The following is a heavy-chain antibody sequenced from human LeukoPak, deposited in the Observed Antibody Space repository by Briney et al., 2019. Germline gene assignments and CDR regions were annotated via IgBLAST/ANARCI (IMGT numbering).Heavy chain of an antibody. J-gene: IGHJ4*02. D-gene: IGHD4/OR15-4a*01. CDR3: AKEGRYGEYLHY. CDR2: ISSSGSTI. Sequence: PGGSLRLSCAASGFTFSDYYMSWIRQAPGKGLEWVSYISSSGSTIYYADSVKGRFSISRDNSKNTVYLQMDSLRPDDTAMYYCAKEGRYGEYLHYWGQGTLVTVSS. V-gene: IGHV3-11*04. CDR1: GFTFSDYY.